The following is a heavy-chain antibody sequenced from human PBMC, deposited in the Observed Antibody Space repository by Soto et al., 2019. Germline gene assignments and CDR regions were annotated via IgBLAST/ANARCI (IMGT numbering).Heavy chain of an antibody. CDR1: GFTFSDHY. V-gene: IGHV3-72*01. J-gene: IGHJ4*02. CDR3: VRVSTGYYYDF. D-gene: IGHD3-22*01. Sequence: EVQLVESGGGLVQPGGSLRHSCAVSGFTFSDHYMDWVRQAPGEGLEWVGRTRNKANSYTTEYAASVKGRFIISRDNSKNSLYLQMNSLKTADTAVYYCVRVSTGYYYDFWGQGTLVTVSS. CDR2: TRNKANSYTT.